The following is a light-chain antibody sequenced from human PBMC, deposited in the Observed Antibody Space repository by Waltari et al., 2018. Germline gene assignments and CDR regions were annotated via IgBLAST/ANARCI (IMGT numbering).Light chain of an antibody. CDR1: GSNIGAGYD. Sequence: QSVLTQPPPVSGAPGQRVTISCTGSGSNIGAGYDVPRYQQLPRAAPKLLIYRNDQRPTDVPDRFSGSKYGTSASLAISGLRSEDEASYHCAAWDDSLNGWVFGGGTKLTVL. V-gene: IGLV1-47*01. CDR3: AAWDDSLNGWV. CDR2: RND. J-gene: IGLJ3*02.